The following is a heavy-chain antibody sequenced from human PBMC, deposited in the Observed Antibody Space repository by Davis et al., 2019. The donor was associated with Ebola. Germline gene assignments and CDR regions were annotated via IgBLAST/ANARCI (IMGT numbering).Heavy chain of an antibody. Sequence: PSETLSLTCTVSGGSISRYYWSWIRQPPGKGLEWIGYIYYSGSTNYNPSLKSRVTISVDTSKNQFSLKLSSVTAADTAVYYCARHRYGSGRPSYYFDYWGQGTLVTVSS. CDR2: IYYSGST. CDR3: ARHRYGSGRPSYYFDY. V-gene: IGHV4-59*08. D-gene: IGHD3-10*01. CDR1: GGSISRYY. J-gene: IGHJ4*02.